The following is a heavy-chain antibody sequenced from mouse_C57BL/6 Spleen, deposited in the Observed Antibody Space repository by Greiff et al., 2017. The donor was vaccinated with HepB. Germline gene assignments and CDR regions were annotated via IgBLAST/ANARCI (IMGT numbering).Heavy chain of an antibody. J-gene: IGHJ4*01. D-gene: IGHD2-2*01. CDR1: GYTFTSYW. CDR3: ARSLSTMVTRYYAMDY. CDR2: IYPGSGST. Sequence: QVQLKQPGAELVKPGASVKMSCKASGYTFTSYWITWVKQRPGQGLEWIGDIYPGSGSTNYNEKFKSKATLTVDTSSSTAYMQLSSLTSEDSAVYYCARSLSTMVTRYYAMDYWGQGTSVTVSS. V-gene: IGHV1-55*01.